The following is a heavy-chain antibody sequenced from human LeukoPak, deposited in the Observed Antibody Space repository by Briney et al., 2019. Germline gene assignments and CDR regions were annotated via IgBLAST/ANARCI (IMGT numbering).Heavy chain of an antibody. CDR3: ARESGYDFWSGYPLDY. Sequence: PGGSLRLSCAASGFTLSSYSMNWVRQAPGKGLEWVSSISSSSSYIYYADSVKGRFTIPRDNAKNSLYLQMNSLRAEDTAVYYCARESGYDFWSGYPLDYWGQGTLVTVPS. CDR1: GFTLSSYS. CDR2: ISSSSSYI. D-gene: IGHD3-3*01. J-gene: IGHJ4*02. V-gene: IGHV3-21*01.